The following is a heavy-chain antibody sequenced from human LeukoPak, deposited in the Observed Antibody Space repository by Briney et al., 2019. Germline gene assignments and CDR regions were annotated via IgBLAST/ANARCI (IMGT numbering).Heavy chain of an antibody. CDR2: ITSRGSTI. J-gene: IGHJ4*02. V-gene: IGHV3-48*03. D-gene: IGHD3-10*01. CDR3: ARESLYSGSASSDLDY. Sequence: GGSLRLSCAPSGFTFSDYEMNWVRQAPGEGVEWLSYITSRGSTIYSADSMKGRFTISRDNAENSLHLQMNSLRAEDTALYYCARESLYSGSASSDLDYWGQGTLVTVSS. CDR1: GFTFSDYE.